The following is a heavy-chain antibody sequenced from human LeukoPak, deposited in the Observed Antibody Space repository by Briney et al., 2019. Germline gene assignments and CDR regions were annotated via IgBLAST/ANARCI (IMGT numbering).Heavy chain of an antibody. CDR3: TRDRQGPKLYEMHV. Sequence: GGFLRLSCAASGFTFSTYWMSWVRQAPGKGLEWVANIRQDGSAKYYLDSVKGRFTISRDNAKNSLYLQMNSLRVEDTAVYSCTRDRQGPKLYEMHVWGQGTTVTVSS. V-gene: IGHV3-7*01. D-gene: IGHD3-10*01. CDR2: IRQDGSAK. J-gene: IGHJ6*02. CDR1: GFTFSTYW.